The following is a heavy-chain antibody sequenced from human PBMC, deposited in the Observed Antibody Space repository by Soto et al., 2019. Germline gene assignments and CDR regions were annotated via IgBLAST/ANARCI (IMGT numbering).Heavy chain of an antibody. V-gene: IGHV3-48*03. Sequence: GGSLRLSCAASRFTFSTYEMIWVRHAPGKGLEWVSYISSSGNTVYYADSVKGRFTISRDNTRNSLYLQMNSLRDEDTALYYCVRYCSSTLCNGVATRTFDYWGQGTLVTVSS. CDR2: ISSSGNTV. CDR3: VRYCSSTLCNGVATRTFDY. D-gene: IGHD2-2*01. CDR1: RFTFSTYE. J-gene: IGHJ4*02.